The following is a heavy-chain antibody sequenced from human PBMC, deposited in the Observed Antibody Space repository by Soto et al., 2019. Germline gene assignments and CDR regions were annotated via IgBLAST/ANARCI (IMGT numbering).Heavy chain of an antibody. D-gene: IGHD3-22*01. CDR3: AVGYYYDG. CDR2: IVVGSGKT. CDR1: GFTFTSSA. Sequence: QMQLVQSGPEVKKPGTSVKGSCKASGFTFTSSARQWVRQARGQRLEWIGWIVVGSGKTNYAQRFQERVTITRDMSTSTAYMELSSLRSEDTAVYYCAVGYYYDGWGQGTLVTVSS. V-gene: IGHV1-58*02. J-gene: IGHJ4*02.